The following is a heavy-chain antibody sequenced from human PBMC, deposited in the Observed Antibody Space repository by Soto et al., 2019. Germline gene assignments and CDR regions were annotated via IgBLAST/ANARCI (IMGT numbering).Heavy chain of an antibody. Sequence: GGSLRLSCAASEFSFSNYAMSWVRQAPGKGLQWVSTISGRDGSTYYADSVKGRFTVSRDNSKNTLYLQMNSLRAEDTAVYYCAKGPYGSGSFQDYWGQGTLVTAPQ. CDR2: ISGRDGST. CDR3: AKGPYGSGSFQDY. CDR1: EFSFSNYA. J-gene: IGHJ4*02. V-gene: IGHV3-23*01. D-gene: IGHD3-10*01.